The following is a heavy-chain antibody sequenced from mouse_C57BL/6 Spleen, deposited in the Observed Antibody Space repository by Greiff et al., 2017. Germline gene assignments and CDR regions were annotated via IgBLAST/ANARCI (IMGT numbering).Heavy chain of an antibody. J-gene: IGHJ4*01. CDR1: GFTFSSYA. CDR2: FSSGDDYI. V-gene: IGHV5-9-1*02. Sequence: EVKLMESGEGLVKPGGSLTLSCAASGFTFSSYAMSWVRQNPEKRLEWVAYFSSGDDYIYYADTVKVPFTISRDNTRNTLYLQMSSLKSEDTAMYYSTRESVIATDYAMDYWGQGTSVTVSS. D-gene: IGHD1-1*01. CDR3: TRESVIATDYAMDY.